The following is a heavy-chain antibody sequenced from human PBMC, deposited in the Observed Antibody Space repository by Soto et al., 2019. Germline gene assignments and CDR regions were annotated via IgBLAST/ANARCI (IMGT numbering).Heavy chain of an antibody. J-gene: IGHJ5*02. V-gene: IGHV3-23*01. CDR3: AKDPRPDSCSGVNSYQS. CDR1: GFTFSSYA. Sequence: PGGSLRLSCAASGFTFSSYAMTWVRQPPGKGLEWVSVISGGGGITFYADSVKGRFTISRDNSKNTLSLQMNSLRAEDTAVYYCAKDPRPDSCSGVNSYQSWGQATLVAVSS. CDR2: ISGGGGIT. D-gene: IGHD2-15*01.